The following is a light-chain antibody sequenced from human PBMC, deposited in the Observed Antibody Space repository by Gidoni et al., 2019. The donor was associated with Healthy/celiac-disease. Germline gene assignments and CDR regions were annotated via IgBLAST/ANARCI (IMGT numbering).Light chain of an antibody. CDR1: ALPKQY. CDR2: KDS. Sequence: YELPQPPSLSVSPGQTARITCSGHALPKQYAYWYQQKPGQAPVLVIYKDSERPSGIPERFSGSSSGTTVTLTISGVQAEDEADYCCQSADSSGTYHVVFGGGTKLTVL. V-gene: IGLV3-25*03. CDR3: QSADSSGTYHVV. J-gene: IGLJ2*01.